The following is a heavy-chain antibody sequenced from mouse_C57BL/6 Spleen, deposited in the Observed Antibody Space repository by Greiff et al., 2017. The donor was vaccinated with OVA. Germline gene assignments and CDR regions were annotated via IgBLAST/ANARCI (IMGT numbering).Heavy chain of an antibody. Sequence: VQLQQSGPGLVQPSQSLSITCTVSGFSLTSYGVHWVRQPPGKGLEWLGVIWSGGSTDYNAAFISRLSISKDNSKSQVFFKMNSLQADDTAIYYCAKKGYYYGSSYRYAMDYWGQGTSVTVSA. V-gene: IGHV2-4*01. J-gene: IGHJ4*01. CDR1: GFSLTSYG. D-gene: IGHD1-1*01. CDR2: IWSGGST. CDR3: AKKGYYYGSSYRYAMDY.